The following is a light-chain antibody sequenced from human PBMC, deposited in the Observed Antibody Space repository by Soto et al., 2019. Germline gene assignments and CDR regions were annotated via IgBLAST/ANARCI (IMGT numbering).Light chain of an antibody. CDR3: QQYASSPWT. CDR1: ETVRTGS. V-gene: IGKV3-20*01. Sequence: ENVLTQSPATLSLSPGEKATLSCRASETVRTGSLAWYQQKPGQAPRLLIFGASVRATDIPDRFSGSGSGTDFTLTITRLAPEDFAVYHCQQYASSPWTFGQGTKLEIK. CDR2: GAS. J-gene: IGKJ1*01.